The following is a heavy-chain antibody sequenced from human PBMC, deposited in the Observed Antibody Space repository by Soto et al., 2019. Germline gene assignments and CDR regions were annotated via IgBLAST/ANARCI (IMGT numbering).Heavy chain of an antibody. Sequence: ASVKVSCKASGYTFTSYGISWVRQAPGQGLEWMGWISAYNGNTNYAQKLQGRVTMTTDTSTSTAYMELRSLRSDDTAVYYCARIPLSGAYYDFWSGYSRALEGFEPWGQGTLVTVSS. D-gene: IGHD3-3*01. CDR3: ARIPLSGAYYDFWSGYSRALEGFEP. J-gene: IGHJ5*02. CDR2: ISAYNGNT. V-gene: IGHV1-18*01. CDR1: GYTFTSYG.